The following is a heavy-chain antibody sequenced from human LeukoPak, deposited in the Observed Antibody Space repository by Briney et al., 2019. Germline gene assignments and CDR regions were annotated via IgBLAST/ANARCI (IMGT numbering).Heavy chain of an antibody. Sequence: GGSLRLSFAASGFTFSSYAMSWVRQAPGKGLEWVSGISGSGDNTYYADSVKGRFTISRDNSKNTLYVQVNSLGTEDTAAYYCAKGSYYDSSGSFYFDYWGQGTPVTVSS. CDR2: ISGSGDNT. D-gene: IGHD3-22*01. CDR1: GFTFSSYA. CDR3: AKGSYYDSSGSFYFDY. V-gene: IGHV3-23*01. J-gene: IGHJ4*02.